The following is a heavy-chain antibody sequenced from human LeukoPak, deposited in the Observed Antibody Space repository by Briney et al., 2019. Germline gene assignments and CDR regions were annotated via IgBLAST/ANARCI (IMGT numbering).Heavy chain of an antibody. J-gene: IGHJ4*02. CDR2: IIPIFGTA. CDR1: GGTFSSYA. Sequence: ASVKVSCKASGGTFSSYAISWVRQAPGQGLEWMGGIIPIFGTANYAQKFQGRVTITTDESTSTAYMELSSLRSEDTAVYYCAKDYGDYGYYWGQGTLVTVSS. V-gene: IGHV1-69*05. D-gene: IGHD4-17*01. CDR3: AKDYGDYGYY.